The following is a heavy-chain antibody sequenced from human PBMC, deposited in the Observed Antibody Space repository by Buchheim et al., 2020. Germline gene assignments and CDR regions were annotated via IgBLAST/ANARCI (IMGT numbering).Heavy chain of an antibody. J-gene: IGHJ6*02. V-gene: IGHV3-48*03. CDR2: ISSSGITI. D-gene: IGHD4-11*01. Sequence: EVQLVESGGGLVQPGGSLRLSCAASGFTFSSYDMNWVRQAPGKGLEWVSYISSSGITIYYADSVKGRFTVSRDNAKNSLYLQMNSLRAEDTAVYFCARELKVTIYYYYGMDVWGQGTT. CDR1: GFTFSSYD. CDR3: ARELKVTIYYYYGMDV.